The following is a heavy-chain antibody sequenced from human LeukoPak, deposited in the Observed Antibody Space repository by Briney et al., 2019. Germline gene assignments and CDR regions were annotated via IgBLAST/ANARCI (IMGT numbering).Heavy chain of an antibody. CDR2: IKSKTDGGTT. J-gene: IGHJ4*02. Sequence: GGSLRLSCAASGFTFSKAWMSWVRQAPGKGLEWVGRIKSKTDGGTTDYAAPVKGRFTISRDDSKNTLYLQMNSLNTEDTAVYYCTIVGYCAGASCSVHYLWVQGILVTVSS. D-gene: IGHD2-15*01. CDR1: GFTFSKAW. V-gene: IGHV3-15*01. CDR3: TIVGYCAGASCSVHYL.